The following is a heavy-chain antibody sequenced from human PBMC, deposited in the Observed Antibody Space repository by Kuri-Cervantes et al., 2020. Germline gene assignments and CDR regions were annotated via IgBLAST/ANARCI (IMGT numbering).Heavy chain of an antibody. V-gene: IGHV3-74*01. J-gene: IGHJ4*02. CDR2: INIDGSST. Sequence: GGSLRLSCAASGFTFSTYWIHWVRQTPGKGLVWVSRINIDGSSTNYADSVKGRFTISRDNAKNTVYLQMNSLRAEDTAVYYCARGDYLGGPGGGIYYFDYWGQGTLVTVSS. CDR1: GFTFSTYW. CDR3: ARGDYLGGPGGGIYYFDY. D-gene: IGHD2-15*01.